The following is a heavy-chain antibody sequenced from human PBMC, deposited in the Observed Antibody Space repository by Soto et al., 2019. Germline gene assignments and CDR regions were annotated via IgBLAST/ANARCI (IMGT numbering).Heavy chain of an antibody. D-gene: IGHD3-22*01. V-gene: IGHV7-4-1*01. CDR2: INTNTGNP. CDR1: GYTFTSYA. Sequence: GASVKVSFKASGYTFTSYAMNWVRQAPGQGLEWMGWINTNTGNPTYAQGFTGRFVFSLDTSVSTAYLQICSLKAEDTAVYYCAREVYKYYYDSSGYSEGIDYWGQGTLVTVS. CDR3: AREVYKYYYDSSGYSEGIDY. J-gene: IGHJ4*02.